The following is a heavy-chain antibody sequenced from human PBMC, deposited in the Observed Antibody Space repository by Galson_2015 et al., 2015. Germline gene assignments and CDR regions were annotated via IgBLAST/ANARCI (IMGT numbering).Heavy chain of an antibody. CDR2: IYPGDSDT. J-gene: IGHJ4*02. V-gene: IGHV5-51*01. D-gene: IGHD5-18*01. CDR3: ARPGEGGYSYGTIDY. CDR1: GYNFPSYW. Sequence: QSGAEVKKPGESLTISCKGSGYNFPSYWIGWVRQMPGEGLEWLGIIYPGDSDTRYSPSFQGQVTISADKSISTAYLQWSSLKASDTAMYYCARPGEGGYSYGTIDYWGQGTLVTVSS.